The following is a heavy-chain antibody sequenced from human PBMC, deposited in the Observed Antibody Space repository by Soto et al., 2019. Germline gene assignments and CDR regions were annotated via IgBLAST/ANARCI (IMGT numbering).Heavy chain of an antibody. CDR1: GGSFSGYY. V-gene: IGHV4-59*01. J-gene: IGHJ5*01. Sequence: PSETLSLTYAVYGGSFSGYYWSWIRQPPGKGLEWIGYIYYSGSTNYNPSLKSRVTISVDTSKNQCSLKLSSVTAADTAVYYCARVLCGSNCWFDSWGQGTLVTVSA. D-gene: IGHD1-1*01. CDR3: ARVLCGSNCWFDS. CDR2: IYYSGST.